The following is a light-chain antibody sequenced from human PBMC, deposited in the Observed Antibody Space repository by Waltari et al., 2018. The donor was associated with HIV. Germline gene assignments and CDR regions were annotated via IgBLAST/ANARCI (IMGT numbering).Light chain of an antibody. Sequence: DIQMTQSPSTLSASVGDRVTITCRASQTISNYFAWYQHKPGTAPNLLSYSASTLENGVPSRLRGSGSGTELTLSISSLQPDDSASYYCQQYKNYAGTFGQGTQVEI. CDR2: SAS. J-gene: IGKJ1*01. CDR3: QQYKNYAGT. V-gene: IGKV1-5*03. CDR1: QTISNY.